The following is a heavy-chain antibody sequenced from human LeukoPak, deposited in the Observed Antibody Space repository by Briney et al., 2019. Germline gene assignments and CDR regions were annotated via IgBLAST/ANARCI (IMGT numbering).Heavy chain of an antibody. CDR1: GFTFSSYG. CDR3: AKQAVAGLDY. CDR2: ISYGGSNK. Sequence: GRSLRLSCAASGFTFSSYGMHWVRQAPGKGLEWVAVISYGGSNKYYADSVKGRFTISRDNSKNTLYLQMNSLRAEDTAVYYSAKQAVAGLDYWGQGTLVTVSS. J-gene: IGHJ4*02. V-gene: IGHV3-30*18. D-gene: IGHD6-19*01.